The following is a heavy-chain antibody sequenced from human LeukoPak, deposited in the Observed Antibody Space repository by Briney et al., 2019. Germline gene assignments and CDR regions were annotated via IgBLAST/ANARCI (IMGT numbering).Heavy chain of an antibody. CDR3: ARSLDILTGNDY. V-gene: IGHV4-59*01. J-gene: IGHJ4*02. CDR1: GGSISGYF. Sequence: SETLSLTCTVSGGSISGYFWSWIRQPPGEGLEWIGYIYNSGSTDYNPSLKSRVTISVDTSTNQFSLKLTSVTAADTAVYYCARSLDILTGNDYWGQGTLVTVSS. CDR2: IYNSGST. D-gene: IGHD3-9*01.